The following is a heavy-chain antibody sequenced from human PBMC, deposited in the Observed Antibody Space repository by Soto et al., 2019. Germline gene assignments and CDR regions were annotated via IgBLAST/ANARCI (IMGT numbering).Heavy chain of an antibody. CDR1: GDTFKNCV. CDR2: IIPLFGTT. Sequence: QVQVVQSGAEVRRPGSSVKVSCKASGDTFKNCVISWVRQAPGQGLEWMGGIIPLFGTTDFAQRFQGRLTITTDESTTTADMELSRLRSEDTATYCCAAELGFGKLPVVWGPGTKVIVSS. J-gene: IGHJ6*02. D-gene: IGHD7-27*01. CDR3: AAELGFGKLPVV. V-gene: IGHV1-69*01.